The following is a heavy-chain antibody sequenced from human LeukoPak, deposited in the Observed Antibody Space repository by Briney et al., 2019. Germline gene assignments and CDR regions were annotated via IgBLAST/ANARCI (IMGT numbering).Heavy chain of an antibody. CDR2: MFTSGST. V-gene: IGHV4-4*07. J-gene: IGHJ3*02. CDR1: GDSTTTYS. CDR3: ARDRVSSGAFDI. D-gene: IGHD1-26*01. Sequence: SETLSLTCTVSGDSTTTYSWSWIRQPAGKGLEWIGRMFTSGSTNYNPSLKSRVTMALDTSKNQLSLKLSSVTAADTAVYYCARDRVSSGAFDIWGQGTMVTVSS.